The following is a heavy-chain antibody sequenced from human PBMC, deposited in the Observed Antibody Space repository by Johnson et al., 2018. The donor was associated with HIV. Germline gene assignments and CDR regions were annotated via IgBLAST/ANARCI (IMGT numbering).Heavy chain of an antibody. CDR1: GFIFDDYT. V-gene: IGHV3-43*01. CDR2: IRWDGGST. J-gene: IGHJ3*02. Sequence: VQLVESGGVVVQPGGSLRLSCAASGFIFDDYTMHWVRQAPGQGLAWVSFIRWDGGSTYYADSVKGRFTISRDNSKNSLYLQMNSLRAEDSALYYCAKEGRDAFDIWGQGTTVTVSS. CDR3: AKEGRDAFDI. D-gene: IGHD3-10*01.